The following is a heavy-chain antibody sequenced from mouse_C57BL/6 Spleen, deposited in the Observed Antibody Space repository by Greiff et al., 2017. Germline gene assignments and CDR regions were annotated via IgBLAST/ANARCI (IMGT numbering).Heavy chain of an antibody. Sequence: VHVKQSGPELVKPGASVKISCKASGYSFTDYNMNWVKQSNGQSLEWIGVINPNYGTTSYNQKFKGKATLTVDQSSSTAYMQLNSLTSEDSAVSYCAGFGETEPYFDYWGQGTTLTVSS. D-gene: IGHD4-1*01. CDR2: INPNYGTT. V-gene: IGHV1-39*01. CDR3: AGFGETEPYFDY. CDR1: GYSFTDYN. J-gene: IGHJ2*01.